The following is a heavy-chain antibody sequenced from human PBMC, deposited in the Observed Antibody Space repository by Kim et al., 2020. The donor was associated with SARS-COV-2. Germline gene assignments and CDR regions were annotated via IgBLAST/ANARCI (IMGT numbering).Heavy chain of an antibody. CDR3: ARRLFWSGYYFDY. D-gene: IGHD3-3*01. Sequence: YNPSLKSRVTISVDTSKNQFSLKLSSVTAADTAVYYCARRLFWSGYYFDYWGQGTLVTVSS. J-gene: IGHJ4*02. V-gene: IGHV4-34*01.